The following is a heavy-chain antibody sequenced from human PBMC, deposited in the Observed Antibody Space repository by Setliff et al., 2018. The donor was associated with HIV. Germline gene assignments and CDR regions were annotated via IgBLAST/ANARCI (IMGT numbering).Heavy chain of an antibody. Sequence: SVKVSCKASGGTISDYAIMWVRQARGQGLEWMGGIIPRTGTANYAQKFQGRVTITADESTSTAYLELSSLRSEDTALFFCARGTLVATRVYYFDSWGQGTLVTVSS. V-gene: IGHV1-69*13. CDR1: GGTISDYA. CDR3: ARGTLVATRVYYFDS. D-gene: IGHD2-8*01. J-gene: IGHJ4*02. CDR2: IIPRTGTA.